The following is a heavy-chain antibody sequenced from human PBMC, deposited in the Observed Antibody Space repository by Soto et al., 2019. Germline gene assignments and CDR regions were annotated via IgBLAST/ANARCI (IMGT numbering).Heavy chain of an antibody. CDR1: GGSFSGYY. V-gene: IGHV4-34*01. CDR3: ARVATAAAGLDY. CDR2: INHSGST. D-gene: IGHD6-13*01. J-gene: IGHJ4*02. Sequence: PSETQSLTCAVYGGSFSGYYWSWIRQPPGKGLEWIGEINHSGSTNYNPSLKSRVTISVDTSKNQSSLKLSSVTAADTAVYYCARVATAAAGLDYWGQGTLVTVSS.